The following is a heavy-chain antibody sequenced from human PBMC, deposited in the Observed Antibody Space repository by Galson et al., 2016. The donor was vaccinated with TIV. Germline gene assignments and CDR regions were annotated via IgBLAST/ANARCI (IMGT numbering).Heavy chain of an antibody. CDR2: IYPEDSTI. CDR3: ARLRGELLHFDS. V-gene: IGHV5-51*01. Sequence: QSGAEVKKPGESLKISCEVSGYSFVSYWIGWVRQRPGKGLEWMGIIYPEDSTIKYSPAFQGQVTISAAKSLNTAYLHWSSLKALDTATYYCARLRGELLHFDSWGQGTLVIVSS. J-gene: IGHJ4*02. CDR1: GYSFVSYW. D-gene: IGHD1-26*01.